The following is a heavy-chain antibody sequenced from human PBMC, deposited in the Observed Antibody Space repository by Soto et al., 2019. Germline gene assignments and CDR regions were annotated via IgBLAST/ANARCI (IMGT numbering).Heavy chain of an antibody. CDR1: GFTVSSNY. Sequence: GGSLRLSCAASGFTVSSNYMSWVRQAPGKGLEWVSVIYSGGSTYYADSVKGRFTISRHNSKNTLYLQMNSLRAEDTAVYYCARADIQDFGYSYGYYGMDVWGQGTTVTVSS. V-gene: IGHV3-53*04. J-gene: IGHJ6*02. CDR3: ARADIQDFGYSYGYYGMDV. D-gene: IGHD5-18*01. CDR2: IYSGGST.